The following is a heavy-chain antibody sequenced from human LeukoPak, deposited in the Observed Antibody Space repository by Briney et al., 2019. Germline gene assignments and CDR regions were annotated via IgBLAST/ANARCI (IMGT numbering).Heavy chain of an antibody. Sequence: PSETLSLTCTVSGGSISTYYWSWIRQSRGKGLEWIGYIYYSGNTSYNPSLKSRLTISVDTSKNQFSLKLSSVTAADTAVYYCARVGSGCFDYWGQGTLVTVSS. V-gene: IGHV4-59*01. CDR3: ARVGSGCFDY. D-gene: IGHD3-10*01. J-gene: IGHJ4*02. CDR1: GGSISTYY. CDR2: IYYSGNT.